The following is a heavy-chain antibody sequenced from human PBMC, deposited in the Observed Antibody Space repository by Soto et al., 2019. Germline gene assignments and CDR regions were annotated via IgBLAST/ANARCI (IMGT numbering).Heavy chain of an antibody. V-gene: IGHV3-33*01. J-gene: IGHJ3*02. CDR3: ARGGVYGAYRQITGLDAFDI. CDR1: GFTFSSYG. CDR2: IWNDESNK. Sequence: QVQLVESGGGVVQPGRSLRLSCAASGFTFSSYGMHWVRQAPGKGLEWVADIWNDESNKYYADSVKGRFTISRDNSNTTLYLQMNSLRAEDTAVYYCARGGVYGAYRQITGLDAFDIWGQGTMVTVSS. D-gene: IGHD4-17*01.